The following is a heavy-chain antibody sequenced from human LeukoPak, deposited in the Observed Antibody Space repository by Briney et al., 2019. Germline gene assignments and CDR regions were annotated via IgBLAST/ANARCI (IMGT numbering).Heavy chain of an antibody. CDR2: INHNGNVN. Sequence: GGSLRLSCAASGFTFSSYWMNWARQAPGKGLEWVASINHNGNVNYYVDSVKGRFTISRDNGKNSLYLQMNSLRAEDTAVYYCARDSGWWRFDFWGQGTLVTVSS. J-gene: IGHJ4*02. V-gene: IGHV3-7*03. D-gene: IGHD6-13*01. CDR1: GFTFSSYW. CDR3: ARDSGWWRFDF.